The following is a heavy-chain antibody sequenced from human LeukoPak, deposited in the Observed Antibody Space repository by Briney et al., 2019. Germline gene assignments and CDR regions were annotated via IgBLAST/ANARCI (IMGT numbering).Heavy chain of an antibody. V-gene: IGHV4-34*01. Sequence: SETLSLTRAVHGGSSSNYYWSWISQPPGKGLEWIGEINDSGRINCNPSLMSRVTVSVDTSKNQFSLRLTSVTATDTAVYYCARRWNYGRNYYIDVWGNGATVSVSS. D-gene: IGHD1-7*01. J-gene: IGHJ6*03. CDR1: GGSSSNYY. CDR3: ARRWNYGRNYYIDV. CDR2: INDSGRI.